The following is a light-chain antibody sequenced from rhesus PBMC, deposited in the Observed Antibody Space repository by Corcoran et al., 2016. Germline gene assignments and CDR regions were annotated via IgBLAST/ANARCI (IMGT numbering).Light chain of an antibody. CDR3: QQYSSSPWT. Sequence: DIQMTQSPSSLSASVGDTVTITCRAIQSISSWLAWYQQKQGKAPKLLLYKASTLQSGVPSRFSGSGVGKDFSLTISSLQSEDFATYYCQQYSSSPWTFGQGTKVEIK. CDR1: QSISSW. J-gene: IGKJ1*01. CDR2: KAS. V-gene: IGKV1-22*01.